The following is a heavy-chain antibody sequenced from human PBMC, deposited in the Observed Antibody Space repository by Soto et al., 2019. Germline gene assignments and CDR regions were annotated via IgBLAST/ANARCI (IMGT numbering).Heavy chain of an antibody. D-gene: IGHD2-2*01. J-gene: IGHJ6*03. V-gene: IGHV4-59*08. Sequence: SETLSLTCTVSGGSISSYYWSWIRQPPGKGLEWIGYIYYSGSTNYNPSLKSRVTISVDTSKNQFSLKLSSVTAADTAVYYCARLGYCSSTSCYVGGDYYYYMDVWGKGTTVTVSS. CDR3: ARLGYCSSTSCYVGGDYYYYMDV. CDR1: GGSISSYY. CDR2: IYYSGST.